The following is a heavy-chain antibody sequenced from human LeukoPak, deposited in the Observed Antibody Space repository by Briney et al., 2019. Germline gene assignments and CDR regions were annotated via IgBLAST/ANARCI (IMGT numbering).Heavy chain of an antibody. D-gene: IGHD3-3*01. J-gene: IGHJ4*02. CDR2: INPSGGST. CDR3: ARAPDDYDFWSGPFDY. V-gene: IGHV1-46*01. CDR1: GYTFTSYY. Sequence: ASVKVSCKASGYTFTSYYMHWVRQAPGQGLEWMGIINPSGGSTRNAQKFQGRVTMTRDTSTSTVYMELRSLRSDDTAVYYCARAPDDYDFWSGPFDYWGRGTLVTVSS.